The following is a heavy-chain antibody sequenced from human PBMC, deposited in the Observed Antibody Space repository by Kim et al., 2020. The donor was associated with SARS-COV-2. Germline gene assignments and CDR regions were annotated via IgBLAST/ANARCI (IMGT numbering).Heavy chain of an antibody. CDR2: INHSGST. CDR3: ARLIGMVRGVISGSLSSGY. D-gene: IGHD3-10*01. CDR1: GGSFSGYY. Sequence: SETLSLTCAVYGGSFSGYYWSWIRQPPGKGLEWIGEINHSGSTNYNPSLKSRVTISVDTSKNQFSLKLSSVTAADTAVYYCARLIGMVRGVISGSLSSGYWGQGTLVTVSS. J-gene: IGHJ4*02. V-gene: IGHV4-34*01.